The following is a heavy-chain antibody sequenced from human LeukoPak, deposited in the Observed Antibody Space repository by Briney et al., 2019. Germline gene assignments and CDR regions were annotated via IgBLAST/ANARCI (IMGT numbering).Heavy chain of an antibody. Sequence: SETLSPTCTVSGGSISSYYWSWIRQPPGKGLEWIGYIYYSGSTNYNPSLKSRVTISVDTSKNQFSLKLSSVTAADTAVYYCARGIQLDYWGQGTLVTVSS. CDR3: ARGIQLDY. CDR1: GGSISSYY. D-gene: IGHD5-18*01. V-gene: IGHV4-59*01. CDR2: IYYSGST. J-gene: IGHJ4*02.